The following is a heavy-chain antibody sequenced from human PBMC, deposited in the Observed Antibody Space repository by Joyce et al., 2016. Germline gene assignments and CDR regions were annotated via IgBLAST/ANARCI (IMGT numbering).Heavy chain of an antibody. J-gene: IGHJ3*01. D-gene: IGHD7-27*01. V-gene: IGHV3-53*01. Sequence: EVQLVESGRGLIQPGGSLRLSCAASGFTVSDKYMNWVRQTPGKGLEWVSFIYPGGGTYHADSVKGRFTISRDNSKNTMYLQMNSLRAEDTAVYYCARGLGDAFDLWGQGTRVTVSS. CDR2: IYPGGGT. CDR1: GFTVSDKY. CDR3: ARGLGDAFDL.